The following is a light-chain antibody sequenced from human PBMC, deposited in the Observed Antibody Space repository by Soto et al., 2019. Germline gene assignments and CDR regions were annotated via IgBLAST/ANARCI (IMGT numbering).Light chain of an antibody. CDR3: QHSYITPRYT. CDR1: QSISSH. CDR2: ASY. J-gene: IGKJ2*01. Sequence: DLQITQSPSSLSASVGDRVTITCRASQSISSHLNWYQHKPGRPPRLLIFASYILEGGVPSRFSGSGSDTYFTLTIDSLQPEDVATYYCQHSYITPRYTSGQGTKVEI. V-gene: IGKV1-39*01.